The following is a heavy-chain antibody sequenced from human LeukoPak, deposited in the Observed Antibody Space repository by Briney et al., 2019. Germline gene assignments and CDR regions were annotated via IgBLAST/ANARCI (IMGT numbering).Heavy chain of an antibody. D-gene: IGHD5-12*01. J-gene: IGHJ4*02. CDR2: INHSGST. V-gene: IGHV4-34*01. CDR1: GGSFSGYC. Sequence: SETLSLTCAVYGGSFSGYCWSWIRQAPGKGLEWIGEINHSGSTNYNPSLKRRVTISVDTSKKQFALKLRSVTAADTAVYYCAREKKDSGYDPYYFDYWGQGTLVTVSS. CDR3: AREKKDSGYDPYYFDY.